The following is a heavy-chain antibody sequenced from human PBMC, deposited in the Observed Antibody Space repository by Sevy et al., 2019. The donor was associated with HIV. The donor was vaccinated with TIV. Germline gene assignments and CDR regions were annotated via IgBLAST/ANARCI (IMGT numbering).Heavy chain of an antibody. Sequence: GGSLRLSCAASGFTFTTSWMNWVRKAPGKGVEWVANIKEDGSDKNYVDAVKGRFTVSRDNAKNSLYLQMNSLRVEDTAVYFCAKMGASGVYWGQGTVVTVSS. V-gene: IGHV3-7*03. CDR2: IKEDGSDK. CDR3: AKMGASGVY. D-gene: IGHD3-16*01. CDR1: GFTFTTSW. J-gene: IGHJ4*02.